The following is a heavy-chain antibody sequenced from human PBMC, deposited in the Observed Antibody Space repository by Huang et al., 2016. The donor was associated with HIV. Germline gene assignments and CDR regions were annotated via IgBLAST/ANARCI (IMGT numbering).Heavy chain of an antibody. CDR3: ALKGDSSGWEYFRH. J-gene: IGHJ1*01. D-gene: IGHD6-19*01. V-gene: IGHV3-30*03. Sequence: QVQLVESGGGVVQPGRSLRLAWAASGFIFSNYGMHWVRQAPGKGLEWVALISYGGSNKYYTDSVKGRFSISRDNSKNTLYLQMNSLRAEDTAVYYCALKGDSSGWEYFRHWGQGTLVTVSS. CDR1: GFIFSNYG. CDR2: ISYGGSNK.